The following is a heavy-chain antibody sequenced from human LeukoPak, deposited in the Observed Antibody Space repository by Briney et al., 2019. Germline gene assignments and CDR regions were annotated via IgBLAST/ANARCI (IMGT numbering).Heavy chain of an antibody. CDR3: ARDAGYSSSWYIHY. Sequence: SETLSLTCTVSGGSISSGSYYWSWIRQPAGKGLEWIGRIYTSGSTNYNPSLKSRVTISVDTSKNQFSLKLSSVTAADTAVYYCARDAGYSSSWYIHYWGQGTLVTVSS. V-gene: IGHV4-61*02. CDR1: GGSISSGSYY. D-gene: IGHD6-13*01. J-gene: IGHJ4*02. CDR2: IYTSGST.